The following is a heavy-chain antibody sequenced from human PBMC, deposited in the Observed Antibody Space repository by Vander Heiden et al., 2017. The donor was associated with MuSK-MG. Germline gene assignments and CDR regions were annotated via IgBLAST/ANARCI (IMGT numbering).Heavy chain of an antibody. CDR2: ISGSGGST. CDR3: AKVRPRWQWLAGGYYFDY. D-gene: IGHD6-19*01. Sequence: EVQLLESGGGLVQLGASLRLPCAPSALTFSSYARSRARHPPSTGMSWVRQAPGKGLEWVSAISGSGGSTYYADSVKGRFTISRDNSKNTLYLQMNSLRAEDTAVYYCAKVRPRWQWLAGGYYFDYWGQGTLVTVSS. V-gene: IGHV3-23*01. J-gene: IGHJ4*02. CDR1: ALTFSSYA.